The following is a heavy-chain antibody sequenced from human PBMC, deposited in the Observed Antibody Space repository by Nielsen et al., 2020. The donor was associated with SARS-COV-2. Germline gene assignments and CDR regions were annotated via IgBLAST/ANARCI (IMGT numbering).Heavy chain of an antibody. J-gene: IGHJ4*02. CDR1: GGSISSYY. V-gene: IGHV4-59*06. D-gene: IGHD3-16*02. CDR2: IYYSGTT. Sequence: SETLSLTCTVSGGSISSYYWSWIRQHPGEGLEWIGYIYYSGTTYYNPSLQSRVTISVDTSMNQFYLRLTSVTDADTAVYYCARHWDRLRLGELSPPFDYWGQGTLVTVSS. CDR3: ARHWDRLRLGELSPPFDY.